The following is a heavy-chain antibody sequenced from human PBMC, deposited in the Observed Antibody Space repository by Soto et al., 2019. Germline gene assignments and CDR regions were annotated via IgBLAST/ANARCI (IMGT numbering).Heavy chain of an antibody. CDR1: GFTFGDYA. D-gene: IGHD1-7*01. CDR3: NRVSMELLDTGVDY. CDR2: TRSKTYGGTI. V-gene: IGHV3-49*04. J-gene: IGHJ4*02. Sequence: PGGSLRLSCTASGFTFGDYAMSWVRQAPEKGLEWVGFTRSKTYGGTIEYAASVKGRFTISRDDSKSIAYLQMNSLKTEDTAVYYCNRVSMELLDTGVDYWGQGTLVTVSS.